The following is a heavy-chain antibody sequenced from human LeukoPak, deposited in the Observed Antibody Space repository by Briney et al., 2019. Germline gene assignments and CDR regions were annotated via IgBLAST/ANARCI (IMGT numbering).Heavy chain of an antibody. D-gene: IGHD4-17*01. J-gene: IGHJ6*02. CDR2: ISAYNGNT. Sequence: ASVKVSCKASGYTFTSYGISWVRQAPGQGLEWMGWISAYNGNTNYVQKLQGRVTMTTDTSTSTAYMELRSLRSDDTAVYYCARADPSDDYGDYDYYYGMDVWGQGTTVTVSS. V-gene: IGHV1-18*01. CDR1: GYTFTSYG. CDR3: ARADPSDDYGDYDYYYGMDV.